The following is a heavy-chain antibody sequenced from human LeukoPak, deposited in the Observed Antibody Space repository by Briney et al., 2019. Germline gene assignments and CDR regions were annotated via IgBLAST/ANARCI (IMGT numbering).Heavy chain of an antibody. Sequence: GGSLRLSCAASGFTFSRYWMHWVRQAPGKGLLWVSRINSDGSSTYYADSVKGRFTTSRDNAKNALHLQMNSLTAEDTAVYYCVLDLFSSFAFDIWGQGAMVTVSS. CDR3: VLDLFSSFAFDI. CDR1: GFTFSRYW. J-gene: IGHJ3*02. V-gene: IGHV3-74*01. CDR2: INSDGSST. D-gene: IGHD3/OR15-3a*01.